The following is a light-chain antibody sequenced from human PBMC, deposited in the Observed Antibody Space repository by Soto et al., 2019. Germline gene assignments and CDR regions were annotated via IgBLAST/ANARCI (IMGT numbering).Light chain of an antibody. V-gene: IGKV3-20*01. J-gene: IGKJ4*01. CDR1: QSVSSSY. CDR2: GAS. CDR3: HQYGSSPPLT. Sequence: EIVLTQSPGTLSLSPGERATLSCRASQSVSSSYLAWYQQKPGQAPRLLIYGASSMATGIPDRFSGSGSGTYFTLTISRLEPEDFAVYYCHQYGSSPPLTFGGGTKVEIK.